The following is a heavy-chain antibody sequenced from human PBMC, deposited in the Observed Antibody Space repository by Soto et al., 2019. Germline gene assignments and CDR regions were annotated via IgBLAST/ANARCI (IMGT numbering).Heavy chain of an antibody. J-gene: IGHJ4*02. Sequence: PSETLSLTCTVSGGSISSYYWSWIRQPPGKGLEWIGYIYYSGSTNYNPSLKSRVTISVDTSKNQFSLKLSSVTAADTAVYYCARSLGVAAAGPFDYWGQGTLVTVSS. CDR3: ARSLGVAAAGPFDY. D-gene: IGHD6-13*01. CDR2: IYYSGST. V-gene: IGHV4-59*08. CDR1: GGSISSYY.